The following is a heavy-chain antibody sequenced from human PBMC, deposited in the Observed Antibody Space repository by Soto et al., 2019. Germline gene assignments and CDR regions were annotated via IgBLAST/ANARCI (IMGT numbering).Heavy chain of an antibody. CDR1: GFTFSSYW. CDR2: IKQDGSEK. V-gene: IGHV3-7*01. Sequence: PGGSLRLSCAASGFTFSSYWMSWVRQAPGKGLEWVANIKQDGSEKYYVDSVKGRFTISRDNAKNSLYLQMNSLRAEDTAVYYCARAVGRYYYYMDVWGKGTTATVSS. J-gene: IGHJ6*03. D-gene: IGHD2-2*01. CDR3: ARAVGRYYYYMDV.